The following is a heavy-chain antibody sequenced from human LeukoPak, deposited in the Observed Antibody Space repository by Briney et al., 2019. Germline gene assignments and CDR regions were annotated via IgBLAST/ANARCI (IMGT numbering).Heavy chain of an antibody. CDR2: ISWNSGSI. V-gene: IGHV3-9*01. CDR3: AKDTTSYLIDY. CDR1: GFDDYA. Sequence: GGSLRLSCAASGFDDYAMHWVRQAPGKGLEWVSGISWNSGSIAYADSVKGRFTISRDNAKNSLYLQMNSLRAVDTAFYYCAKDTTSYLIDYWGQGTLVTVSS. D-gene: IGHD2/OR15-2a*01. J-gene: IGHJ4*02.